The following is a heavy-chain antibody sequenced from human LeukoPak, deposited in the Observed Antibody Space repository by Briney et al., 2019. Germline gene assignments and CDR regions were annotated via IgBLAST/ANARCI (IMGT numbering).Heavy chain of an antibody. J-gene: IGHJ4*02. V-gene: IGHV4-39*02. CDR2: IYYSGST. Sequence: SETLSLTCTVSGGSISSSSYYWGWIRQPPGKGREWVGSIYYSGSTYYNPSLKSRVTISVDTSKNQFSLRLSSVTAADTAVYYCARDEGTAMVRIWGQGTLVTVSS. CDR1: GGSISSSSYY. D-gene: IGHD5-18*01. CDR3: ARDEGTAMVRI.